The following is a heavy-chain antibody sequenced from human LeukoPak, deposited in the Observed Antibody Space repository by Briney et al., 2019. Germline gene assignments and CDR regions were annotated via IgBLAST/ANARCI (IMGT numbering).Heavy chain of an antibody. Sequence: GGSLRLSCAASGFTFSTYWMTWVRQAPGKGLEWVANIKEDGGREYYVDSVKGRFTISRDDAKNSLYLQMDSLTAEDTAVYYCARDSPGYGAYVSWGQGTLVSVSS. CDR3: ARDSPGYGAYVS. J-gene: IGHJ1*01. CDR1: GFTFSTYW. V-gene: IGHV3-7*01. CDR2: IKEDGGRE. D-gene: IGHD5-12*01.